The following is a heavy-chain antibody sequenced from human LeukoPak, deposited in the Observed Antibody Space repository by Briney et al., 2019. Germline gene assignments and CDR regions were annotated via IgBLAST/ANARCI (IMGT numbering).Heavy chain of an antibody. D-gene: IGHD1-1*01. CDR1: GGSISSYY. J-gene: IGHJ4*02. V-gene: IGHV4-59*01. CDR3: ARATSPFYTDFDY. CDR2: IFHSGST. Sequence: SETLSLTCTVSGGSISSYYWSRIRQPPGKGLEWIGYIFHSGSTNYNPSLKSRVTISVDTSKNQFSLRMSSMTAADTAVYYCARATSPFYTDFDYWGQGTLVTVSS.